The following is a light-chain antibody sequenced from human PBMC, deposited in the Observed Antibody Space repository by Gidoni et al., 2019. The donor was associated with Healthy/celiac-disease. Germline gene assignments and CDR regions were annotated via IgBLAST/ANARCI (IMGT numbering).Light chain of an antibody. V-gene: IGLV3-19*01. CDR2: GKN. Sequence: TQDPAVSVALGQTVRITCQGDSLRSYYASWYQQKPGQAPVLVIYGKNKRPSGIPDRFSGSSSGNTASLTITGAQAEDEADYYCNSRDSSGNHLRVFGGGTKLTVL. CDR1: SLRSYY. CDR3: NSRDSSGNHLRV. J-gene: IGLJ3*02.